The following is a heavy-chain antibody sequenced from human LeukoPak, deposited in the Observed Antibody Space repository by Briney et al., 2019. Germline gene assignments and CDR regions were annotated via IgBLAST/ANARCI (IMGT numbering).Heavy chain of an antibody. CDR3: ARESCSSNSCSNWFDP. V-gene: IGHV4-39*02. D-gene: IGHD2-2*01. CDR1: GVSISSSSYY. CDR2: IYYSGST. J-gene: IGHJ5*02. Sequence: PSETLSLTCTVSGVSISSSSYYWGWIRQPPGKGLEWIGSIYYSGSTYYNPSHKSRVTICVDTSKNQYSPKLSPGPAAYTADHYCARESCSSNSCSNWFDPGGQGTLVTVPS.